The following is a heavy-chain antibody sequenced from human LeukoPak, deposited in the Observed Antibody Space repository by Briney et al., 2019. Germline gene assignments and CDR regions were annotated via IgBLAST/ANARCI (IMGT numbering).Heavy chain of an antibody. J-gene: IGHJ3*02. CDR1: GGSISSYY. V-gene: IGHV4-59*01. CDR2: IYYSGST. CDR3: ARWDYDFWSGDAFDI. Sequence: SETLSLTCTVSGGSISSYYWSWIRQPPGKGLEWIGYIYYSGSTNYNPSLKSRVTISVDTSKNQFSLKLSSVTAADRAVYYCARWDYDFWSGDAFDIWGQGTMVTVSS. D-gene: IGHD3-3*01.